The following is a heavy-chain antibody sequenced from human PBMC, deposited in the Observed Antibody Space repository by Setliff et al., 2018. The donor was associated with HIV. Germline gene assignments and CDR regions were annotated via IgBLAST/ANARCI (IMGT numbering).Heavy chain of an antibody. V-gene: IGHV4-59*01. Sequence: SETLSLTCTVSGGSISSYYWSWIRQPPGKGLEWIGYIYYRGSTNYNPSLKSRVTISVDTSKNQFSLKLSSVAAADTAVYHCARSYCSSTSCSYYFDYWGQGTLVTVSS. CDR3: ARSYCSSTSCSYYFDY. CDR2: IYYRGST. J-gene: IGHJ4*02. D-gene: IGHD2-2*01. CDR1: GGSISSYY.